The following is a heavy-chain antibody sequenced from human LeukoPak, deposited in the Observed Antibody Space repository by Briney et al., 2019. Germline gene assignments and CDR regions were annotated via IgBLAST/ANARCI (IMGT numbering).Heavy chain of an antibody. D-gene: IGHD3-9*01. CDR2: ISSSSSYT. CDR3: ARYYDILTGYYTSIGY. V-gene: IGHV3-11*06. Sequence: GGSLRLSCAASGVTFSDYYMSWIRQAPGKGLEWVAYISSSSSYTNYADSVKGRFTISRDNAKNSLYLQMNSLRAEDTAVYYCARYYDILTGYYTSIGYWGQGTLVTVSS. J-gene: IGHJ4*02. CDR1: GVTFSDYY.